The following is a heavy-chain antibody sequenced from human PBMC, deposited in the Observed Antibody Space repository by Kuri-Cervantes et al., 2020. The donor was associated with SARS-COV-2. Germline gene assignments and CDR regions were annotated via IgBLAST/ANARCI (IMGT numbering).Heavy chain of an antibody. CDR1: GFIFSNFW. CDR2: IKEDGSGQ. V-gene: IGHV3-7*03. D-gene: IGHD3-3*01. J-gene: IGHJ6*03. CDR3: ARRYTDVLGVLEWPGKTQYYYYIDV. Sequence: GGSLRLSCAASGFIFSNFWMNWVRQAPGKGLEWVAKIKEDGSGQYYVDSVKGRFTISRDNAKNTLYLQMNSLRAEDTAVYYCARRYTDVLGVLEWPGKTQYYYYIDVWGKGTTVTVSS.